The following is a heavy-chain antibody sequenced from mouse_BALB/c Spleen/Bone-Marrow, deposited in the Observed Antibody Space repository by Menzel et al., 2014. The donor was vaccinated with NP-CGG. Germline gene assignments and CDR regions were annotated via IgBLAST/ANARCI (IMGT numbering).Heavy chain of an antibody. J-gene: IGHJ2*01. CDR3: ARRLTGTLYFDY. CDR1: GYAFTNYL. CDR2: INPGSGAT. Sequence: VQLQQSGAELVRPGTSVKVSCKASGYAFTNYLIEWVKQRPGQGLEWIGVINPGSGATNYNENFKGKATLTADKSSSTPYMQLSRLTSDDSAVYFCARRLTGTLYFDYWGQGTTLTVSS. V-gene: IGHV1-54*03. D-gene: IGHD4-1*01.